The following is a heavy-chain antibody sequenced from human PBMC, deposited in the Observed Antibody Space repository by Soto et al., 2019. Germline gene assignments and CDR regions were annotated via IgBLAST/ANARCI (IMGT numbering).Heavy chain of an antibody. V-gene: IGHV1-58*01. D-gene: IGHD3-3*01. Sequence: QMQLVQSGPEVKKPGTSVKVSCKASGFTFTSSAVQWVRQARGEGPEWIGWIVVGSGNTNYAQKFQERVTITRDMSTSTAYMELSSVRSEDTAVYYCAAESVTVFGVVNSFDYWGQGTLVTVSS. CDR2: IVVGSGNT. J-gene: IGHJ4*02. CDR3: AAESVTVFGVVNSFDY. CDR1: GFTFTSSA.